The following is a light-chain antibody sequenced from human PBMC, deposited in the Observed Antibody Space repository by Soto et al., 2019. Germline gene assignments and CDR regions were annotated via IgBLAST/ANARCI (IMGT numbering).Light chain of an antibody. V-gene: IGKV3-11*01. CDR2: ADS. CDR3: QQRSNWPPSIT. Sequence: EIVLTQSPATLSLSPGETATLPCRASQSVSGYIGWYQQKPGQAPRLLIYADSNRATGIPARFSGSGSGTDFTLTISSLEPEDFAVYYCQQRSNWPPSITFGQGTRLEI. CDR1: QSVSGY. J-gene: IGKJ5*01.